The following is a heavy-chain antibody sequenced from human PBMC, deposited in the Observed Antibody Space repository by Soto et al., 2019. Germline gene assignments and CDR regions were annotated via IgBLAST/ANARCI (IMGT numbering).Heavy chain of an antibody. J-gene: IGHJ3*02. CDR1: GGSISSGGNY. Sequence: PSETVSLTCTVSGGSISSGGNYWSWIRQHPGKGLEWIGYIYYSGSTYYNPSLKSRVTISVDTSKNQFSLKLSFVTAADTAVYYCARLNRDIVVGHDAFDIWGQGTMVTVSS. CDR2: IYYSGST. V-gene: IGHV4-31*03. D-gene: IGHD2-15*01. CDR3: ARLNRDIVVGHDAFDI.